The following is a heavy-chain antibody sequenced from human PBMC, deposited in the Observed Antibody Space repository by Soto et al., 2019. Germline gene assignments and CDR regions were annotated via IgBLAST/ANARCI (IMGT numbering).Heavy chain of an antibody. CDR2: INHSGST. J-gene: IGHJ4*02. Sequence: QVPLQQWGAGLLKPSETLSLTCAVYGGSFSGYYWSWIRQPPGKGLDWIGEINHSGSTNCNPSLKSRATISVYTSKNQFSLKLSSVTAADTAVYYCARVRSYDYIWGSYRSSFGLDYWGQGTLVTVSS. CDR1: GGSFSGYY. D-gene: IGHD3-16*02. CDR3: ARVRSYDYIWGSYRSSFGLDY. V-gene: IGHV4-34*01.